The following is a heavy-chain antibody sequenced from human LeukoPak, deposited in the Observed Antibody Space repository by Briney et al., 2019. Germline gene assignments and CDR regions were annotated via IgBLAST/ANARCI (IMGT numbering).Heavy chain of an antibody. J-gene: IGHJ6*03. D-gene: IGHD3-3*01. V-gene: IGHV3-23*01. CDR2: ISGSGGST. CDR1: GFTFSSYG. Sequence: GGTLRLSCAASGFTFSSYGMSWVRQAPGKGLEWVSAISGSGGSTYYADSVKGRFTISRDNSKNTLYLQMNSLRAEDTAVYYCAKSFTIFGDYYYMDVWGKGTTVTVSS. CDR3: AKSFTIFGDYYYMDV.